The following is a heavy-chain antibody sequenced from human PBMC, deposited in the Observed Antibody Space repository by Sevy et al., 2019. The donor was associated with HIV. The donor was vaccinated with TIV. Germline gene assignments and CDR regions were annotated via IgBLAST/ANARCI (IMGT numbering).Heavy chain of an antibody. V-gene: IGHV3-53*01. Sequence: GGSLRLSCAVSGVTVNSNYMSWVRQAPGKGLQWVSLIYSGGSTYYTDSVKGRFTVSTDDSKNTMYLQMSRLRVDDTAVYYCARGGLESNWIRSFDYWGQGTLVTVSS. D-gene: IGHD1-1*01. CDR3: ARGGLESNWIRSFDY. CDR1: GVTVNSNY. J-gene: IGHJ4*02. CDR2: IYSGGST.